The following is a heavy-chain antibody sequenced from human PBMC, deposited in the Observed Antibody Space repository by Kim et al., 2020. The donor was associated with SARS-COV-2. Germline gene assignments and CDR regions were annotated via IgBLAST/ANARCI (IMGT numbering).Heavy chain of an antibody. Sequence: GGSLRLSCAASGFTFSSYSMNWVRQAPGKGLEWVPSISSSSSYIYYADSVKGRFTISRDNAKNSLYLQMNSLRAEDTAVYYCARDLRSWNLVPYYYYGMDVCGQGTTITVSS. CDR3: ARDLRSWNLVPYYYYGMDV. V-gene: IGHV3-21*01. D-gene: IGHD1-1*01. CDR2: ISSSSSYI. J-gene: IGHJ6*02. CDR1: GFTFSSYS.